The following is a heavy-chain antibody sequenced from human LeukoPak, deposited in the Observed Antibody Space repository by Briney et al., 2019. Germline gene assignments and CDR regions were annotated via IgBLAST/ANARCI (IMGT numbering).Heavy chain of an antibody. J-gene: IGHJ4*02. D-gene: IGHD3-9*01. Sequence: GGSLRLSCAASGFTVSSYWMSWVRQAPGKGLEWVANIKQDGSEKYYVDSVKGRFTISRDNAKNSLYLQMNSLRAEDTAVYYCAREYYDILTGYSSYYFDYWGQGTLVTVSS. CDR2: IKQDGSEK. V-gene: IGHV3-7*01. CDR3: AREYYDILTGYSSYYFDY. CDR1: GFTVSSYW.